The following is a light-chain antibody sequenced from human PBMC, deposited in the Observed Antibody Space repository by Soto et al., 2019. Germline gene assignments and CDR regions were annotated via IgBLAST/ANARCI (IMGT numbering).Light chain of an antibody. CDR2: DAS. J-gene: IGKJ5*01. V-gene: IGKV1-5*01. CDR3: QQYNTYST. Sequence: DIQMTQSPSTLSASVGDRVTITCRASQSISRWLAWYQQRPGRAPKALIYDASTLRSGVPSRFSGGGSGTEFTLTISSLQPDDFATYYCQQYNTYSTFGQGTRLEIK. CDR1: QSISRW.